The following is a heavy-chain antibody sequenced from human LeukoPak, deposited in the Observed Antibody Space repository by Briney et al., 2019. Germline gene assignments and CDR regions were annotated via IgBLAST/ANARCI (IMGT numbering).Heavy chain of an antibody. J-gene: IGHJ6*04. Sequence: SQTLSLTCAISGDSVSSNSSAWNWIRQSPSRGLEWLGRTYYRSKWYNDYAVSVKSRITIKPDTSKNQFSLQLNSVTPEDTAVYYCARDLYYYGSGSYYGSYYYYGMDVWGKGTTVTVSS. CDR3: ARDLYYYGSGSYYGSYYYYGMDV. D-gene: IGHD3-10*01. V-gene: IGHV6-1*01. CDR1: GDSVSSNSSA. CDR2: TYYRSKWYN.